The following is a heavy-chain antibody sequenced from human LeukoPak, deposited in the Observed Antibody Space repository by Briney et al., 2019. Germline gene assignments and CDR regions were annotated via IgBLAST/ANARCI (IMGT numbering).Heavy chain of an antibody. CDR2: IIPIFGTA. J-gene: IGHJ3*02. CDR3: ARSPKYDYVWGSYPDDAFDI. Sequence: GASVKVSCKASGGTFSSYAISWVRQAPGQGLEWMGGIIPIFGTANYAQKFQGRVTITADESTSTAYMELSSLRSDDTAVYYCARSPKYDYVWGSYPDDAFDIWGQGTMVTVSS. CDR1: GGTFSSYA. D-gene: IGHD3-16*02. V-gene: IGHV1-69*01.